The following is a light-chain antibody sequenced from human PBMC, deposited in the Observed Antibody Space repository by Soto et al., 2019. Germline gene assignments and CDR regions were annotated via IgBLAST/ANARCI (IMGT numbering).Light chain of an antibody. Sequence: DIQLTQSPSFLSASVGDRVTITCRASQGISNRLAWYQQKPGKAPNLLIHAASSLQSGVPSRFSGRGSGTEFTLTISSLQPEDFATYYCQQRDGYPITFGQGTRLEIK. CDR3: QQRDGYPIT. V-gene: IGKV1-9*01. J-gene: IGKJ5*01. CDR2: AAS. CDR1: QGISNR.